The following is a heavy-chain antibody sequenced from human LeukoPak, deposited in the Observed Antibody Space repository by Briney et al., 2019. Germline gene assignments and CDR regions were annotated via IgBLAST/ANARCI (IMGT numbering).Heavy chain of an antibody. J-gene: IGHJ4*02. CDR3: AKAGVQLWSPAGDY. CDR2: ISGSGGST. D-gene: IGHD5-18*01. Sequence: GGSLRLSCAASGFTFSSYAMSWVRQAPGKGLEWVSAISGSGGSTYYADSVKGRFTISRDNSKNTLFLQLNRLRAEDTAMYYCAKAGVQLWSPAGDYWGQGTLVTVSS. V-gene: IGHV3-23*01. CDR1: GFTFSSYA.